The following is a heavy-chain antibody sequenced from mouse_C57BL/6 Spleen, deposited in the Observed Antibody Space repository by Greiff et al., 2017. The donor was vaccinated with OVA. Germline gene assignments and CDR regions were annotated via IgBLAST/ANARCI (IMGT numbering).Heavy chain of an antibody. CDR3: ARPSDYGSSYEYYFDY. V-gene: IGHV5-17*01. D-gene: IGHD1-1*01. J-gene: IGHJ2*01. CDR1: GFTFSDYG. Sequence: EVKLVESGGGLVKPGGSLKLSCAASGFTFSDYGMHWVRQAPEKGLEWVAYISSGSSSIYYADTVKGRFTISRDNAKNTLFLQMNSLRSEDTSMYYCARPSDYGSSYEYYFDYWGQGTTLTVSS. CDR2: ISSGSSSI.